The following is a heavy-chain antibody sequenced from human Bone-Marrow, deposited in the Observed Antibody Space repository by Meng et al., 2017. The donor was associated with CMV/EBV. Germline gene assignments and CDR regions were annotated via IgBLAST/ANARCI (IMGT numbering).Heavy chain of an antibody. D-gene: IGHD3-16*01. Sequence: GEVVEAGGGVVQPGRSLRLSCAASGFTFSSYAMHWVRQAPGKGLEWVAVISYDGSNKYYADSVKGRFTISRDNSKNTLYLQMNSLRAEDTAVYYCARAGYVWGSPGDYWGQGTLVTVSS. CDR3: ARAGYVWGSPGDY. V-gene: IGHV3-30-3*01. CDR2: ISYDGSNK. CDR1: GFTFSSYA. J-gene: IGHJ4*02.